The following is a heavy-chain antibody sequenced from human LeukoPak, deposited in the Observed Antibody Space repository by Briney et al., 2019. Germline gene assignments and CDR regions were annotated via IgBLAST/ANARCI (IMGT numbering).Heavy chain of an antibody. V-gene: IGHV4-39*07. D-gene: IGHD2-2*03. CDR3: ARVRGRGYCSSTSCSLLYNWFDP. CDR2: IYYSGST. CDR1: GGSISSSSYY. Sequence: SETLSLTCTVSGGSISSSSYYWGWIRQPLGKGLEWIGSIYYSGSTYYNPSLKSRVTISVDTSKNQFSLKLSSVTAADTAVYYCARVRGRGYCSSTSCSLLYNWFDPWGQGTLVTVSS. J-gene: IGHJ5*02.